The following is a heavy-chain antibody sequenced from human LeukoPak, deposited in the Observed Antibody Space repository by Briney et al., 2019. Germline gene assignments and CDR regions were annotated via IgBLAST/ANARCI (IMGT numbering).Heavy chain of an antibody. CDR1: GFTFSDYN. J-gene: IGHJ4*02. V-gene: IGHV3-21*01. CDR2: ITGRSSYT. CDR3: ARDGQSYGFFDS. Sequence: PGGSLRLSCAASGFTFSDYNMNWVRQAPGKGLEWVSSITGRSSYTHYADSVKGRFTISRDNAKNSLDLQMNTLRAEDTAIYYCARDGQSYGFFDSWGQGTLVTVSS. D-gene: IGHD3-16*02.